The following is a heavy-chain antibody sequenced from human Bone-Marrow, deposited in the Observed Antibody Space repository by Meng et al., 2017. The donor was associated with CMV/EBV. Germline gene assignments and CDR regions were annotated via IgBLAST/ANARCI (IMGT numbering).Heavy chain of an antibody. CDR3: AKAPLSTIFGVVITFDY. D-gene: IGHD3-3*01. CDR2: IYSGGSST. CDR1: GFTFSSYA. Sequence: GESLKISCAASGFTFSSYAMSWVRQAPGKGLEWVSVIYSGGSSTYYAASVKGRFTISRDNSKNTLYLQMNSLRAEDTAVYYCAKAPLSTIFGVVITFDYCGQGTLVTVSS. V-gene: IGHV3-23*03. J-gene: IGHJ4*02.